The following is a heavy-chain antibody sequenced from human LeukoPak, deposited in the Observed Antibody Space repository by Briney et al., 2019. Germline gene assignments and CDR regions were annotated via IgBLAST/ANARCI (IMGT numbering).Heavy chain of an antibody. Sequence: SETLSLTCTVSGGSISSSSYYWGWIRQPPGKGLEWIGSIYYSGSTYYNPSLKSRVTISVDTSKNQFSLKLSSVTAADTAVYYCARGIAAAGTDAFDIWGQGTMVTVSS. CDR3: ARGIAAAGTDAFDI. CDR2: IYYSGST. V-gene: IGHV4-39*01. D-gene: IGHD6-13*01. J-gene: IGHJ3*02. CDR1: GGSISSSSYY.